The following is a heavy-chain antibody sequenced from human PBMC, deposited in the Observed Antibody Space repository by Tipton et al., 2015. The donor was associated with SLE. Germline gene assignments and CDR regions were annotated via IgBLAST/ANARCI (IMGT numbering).Heavy chain of an antibody. CDR2: IIPIFGTA. J-gene: IGHJ6*03. CDR1: GYTFTSYG. Sequence: QSGPEVKKPGASVKVSCKTSGYTFTSYGISWVRQAPGQGLEWMGGIIPIFGTANSAQKFQGRVTITTDESTSTAYMELSSLRSEDTAVYYCAKSPGVFAYYYMDVWGKGTTVTVS. CDR3: AKSPGVFAYYYMDV. V-gene: IGHV1-69*05. D-gene: IGHD3-10*01.